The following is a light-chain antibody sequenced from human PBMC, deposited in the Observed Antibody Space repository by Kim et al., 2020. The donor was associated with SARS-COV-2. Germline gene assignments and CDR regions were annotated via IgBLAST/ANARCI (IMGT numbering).Light chain of an antibody. CDR1: QSIDSRY. J-gene: IGKJ4*01. CDR2: GTS. Sequence: EIVLTQSPGTLSLSPGERAALSCRASQSIDSRYLAWYQQKSGQAPRLLIYGTSTRATGIPDRFIGSGSGTDFTLTISRLEPEDFAVYYCQQYGSSPPVSFGGGTKVDIK. V-gene: IGKV3-20*01. CDR3: QQYGSSPPVS.